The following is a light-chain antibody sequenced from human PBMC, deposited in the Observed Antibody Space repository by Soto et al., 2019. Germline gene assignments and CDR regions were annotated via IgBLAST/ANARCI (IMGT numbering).Light chain of an antibody. CDR2: DAS. V-gene: IGKV1-5*01. CDR1: QSISKW. CDR3: QQYSTFPRT. Sequence: IKMTQSPSTLSASVGDRVVITCRASQSISKWLAWYQQKPGRAPNFLIYDASTLESGVPSRFSGSGSGTEFTLAITNLQPDDFATFYCQQYSTFPRTFGQGSKV. J-gene: IGKJ1*01.